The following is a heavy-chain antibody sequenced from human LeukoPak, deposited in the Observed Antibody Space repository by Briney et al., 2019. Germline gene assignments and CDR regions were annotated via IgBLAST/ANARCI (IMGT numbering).Heavy chain of an antibody. Sequence: GGSLRLSRAASGFIFSNYDMHWVRQAPGKGLEWVAVISYDGSKKYYADSVKGRFTISRDNSKNTLYLQMNSLRAEDTAVYYCAKVRSVVLTATYYFDYWGQGTLVTVSS. J-gene: IGHJ4*02. CDR2: ISYDGSKK. V-gene: IGHV3-30*18. D-gene: IGHD2-21*02. CDR3: AKVRSVVLTATYYFDY. CDR1: GFIFSNYD.